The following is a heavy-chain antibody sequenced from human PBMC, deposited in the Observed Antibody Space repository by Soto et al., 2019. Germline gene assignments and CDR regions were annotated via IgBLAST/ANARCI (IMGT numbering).Heavy chain of an antibody. J-gene: IGHJ4*02. D-gene: IGHD3-10*01. Sequence: QVQLVQSXPEVKKPGASVKVSCKASGNTFASHGFSWVRQAPGQGLEWMGWISGFNGQTNYALKFQGRVTLTTDTSTSTAYMELRSLRSDDTAVYFCARVDPRGVAVVRDYWGQGTLVTVSS. V-gene: IGHV1-18*01. CDR3: ARVDPRGVAVVRDY. CDR1: GNTFASHG. CDR2: ISGFNGQT.